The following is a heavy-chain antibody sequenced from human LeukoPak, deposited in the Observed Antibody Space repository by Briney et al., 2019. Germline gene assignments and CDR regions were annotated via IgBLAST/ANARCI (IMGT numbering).Heavy chain of an antibody. Sequence: SQTLSLTCTVSGGSFSSGSYYWSWIRQPAGKGLEWIGRIYTSGSTNYNPSLKSRVTISVDTSKNQFSLKLSSVTAADTAVYYCARDHPAPMVRGVYYYMDVWGKGTTVTISS. CDR2: IYTSGST. CDR3: ARDHPAPMVRGVYYYMDV. D-gene: IGHD3-10*01. J-gene: IGHJ6*03. CDR1: GGSFSSGSYY. V-gene: IGHV4-61*02.